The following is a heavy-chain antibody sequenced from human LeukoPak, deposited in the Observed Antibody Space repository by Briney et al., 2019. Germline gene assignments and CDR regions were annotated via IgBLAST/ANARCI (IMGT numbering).Heavy chain of an antibody. CDR2: IKPDGSER. J-gene: IGHJ4*02. CDR1: GFAFSSNW. Sequence: GGSLRLSCAASGFAFSSNWMTWVRQAPGKGLEWVAYIKPDGSERYYVESVKGRFTISRDNAKNSVFLQMDSLRAEDTALYYCARDYDWGQGTLVTVSS. D-gene: IGHD3-16*01. V-gene: IGHV3-7*04. CDR3: ARDYD.